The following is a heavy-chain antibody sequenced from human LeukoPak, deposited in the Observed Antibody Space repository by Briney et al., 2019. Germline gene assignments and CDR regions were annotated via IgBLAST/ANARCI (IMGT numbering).Heavy chain of an antibody. CDR3: ARGLHRRCSGGICYQPFDY. CDR2: ISSDGSKI. V-gene: IGHV3-30*04. J-gene: IGHJ4*02. CDR1: GFIFSNYA. Sequence: GGSLRLSCAASGFIFSNYAMHWVRQAPGKGLEWVALISSDGSKIYYADSVKGRFTISRDNSRNTLYLQMNSVRAEDSAVYYCARGLHRRCSGGICYQPFDYWGQGTLVTVSS. D-gene: IGHD2-15*01.